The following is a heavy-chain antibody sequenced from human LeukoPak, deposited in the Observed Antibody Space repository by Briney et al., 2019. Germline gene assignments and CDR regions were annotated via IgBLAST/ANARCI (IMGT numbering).Heavy chain of an antibody. D-gene: IGHD4-17*01. CDR3: ARVGSTSVTDHTWFDP. CDR2: INPNSGGT. CDR1: GYTFTGYH. Sequence: ALVKVSCKASGYTFTGYHLHWVRQAPGQGLEWMGWINPNSGGTNYAQKFQGRVTMTRDTSLTTAYMELSRVRSDDTAVYYCARVGSTSVTDHTWFDPWGQGSLVTVSS. V-gene: IGHV1-2*02. J-gene: IGHJ5*02.